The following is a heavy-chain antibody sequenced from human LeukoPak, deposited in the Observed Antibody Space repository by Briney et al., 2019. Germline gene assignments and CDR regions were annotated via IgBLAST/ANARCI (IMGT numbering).Heavy chain of an antibody. Sequence: GESLKISCKGSGYSFTNYWIGWVRQMPGKGLEWMGIIYPGDSDTRYNPSFQGQVTISADKPISTAYLQWSSLKASDSAIYYCARVRDKAVAGTFDYWGQGTLVTVSS. D-gene: IGHD6-19*01. V-gene: IGHV5-51*04. CDR1: GYSFTNYW. J-gene: IGHJ4*02. CDR3: ARVRDKAVAGTFDY. CDR2: IYPGDSDT.